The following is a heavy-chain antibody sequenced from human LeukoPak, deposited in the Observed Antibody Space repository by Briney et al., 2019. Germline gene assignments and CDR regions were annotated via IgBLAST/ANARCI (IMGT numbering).Heavy chain of an antibody. CDR3: AKIFTSYYYDSSGYCFDY. Sequence: GSLRLSCAASGFTFSSYAMSWVRQAPGKGLEWVSAISGSGGSTYYADSVKGRFTISRDNSKNTLYLQMNSLRAEDTAVYYCAKIFTSYYYDSSGYCFDYWGQGTLVTVSS. V-gene: IGHV3-23*01. D-gene: IGHD3-22*01. CDR1: GFTFSSYA. CDR2: ISGSGGST. J-gene: IGHJ4*02.